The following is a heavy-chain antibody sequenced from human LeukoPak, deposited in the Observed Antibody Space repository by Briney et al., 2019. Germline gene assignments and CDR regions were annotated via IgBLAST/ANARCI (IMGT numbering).Heavy chain of an antibody. V-gene: IGHV3-13*01. CDR3: ARGPLGIAAAVPDWYFDL. D-gene: IGHD6-13*01. CDR2: IGTAGDT. Sequence: GGSLRLSCAASGFTFSSYDMHWVRQATGKGLEWVSAIGTAGDTYYPGSVKGRFTISRENAKNSLYLQMNSLRARDTAVYYCARGPLGIAAAVPDWYFDLWGRGTLVTVSS. J-gene: IGHJ2*01. CDR1: GFTFSSYD.